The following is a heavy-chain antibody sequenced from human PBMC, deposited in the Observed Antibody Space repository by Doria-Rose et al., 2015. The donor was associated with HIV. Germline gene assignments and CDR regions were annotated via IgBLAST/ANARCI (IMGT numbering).Heavy chain of an antibody. D-gene: IGHD1-1*01. V-gene: IGHV4-34*01. CDR3: ARGLLRGGWNDVDYYYGMDV. CDR2: INPSGST. Sequence: QVQLQQWGAGLVKPSETLSLTCAVFGGSFSGYYWSWIRQPPGKGLEWIGGINPSGSTNYKTSLKSRVTISLDTSKNLFSLELSSVTAADTAVYYCARGLLRGGWNDVDYYYGMDVWGQGTTVTVS. CDR1: GGSFSGYY. J-gene: IGHJ6*02.